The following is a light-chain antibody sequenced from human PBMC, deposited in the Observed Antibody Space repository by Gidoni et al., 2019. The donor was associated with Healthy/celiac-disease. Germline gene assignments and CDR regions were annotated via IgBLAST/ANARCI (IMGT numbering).Light chain of an antibody. V-gene: IGKV3-11*01. J-gene: IGKJ5*01. CDR3: QQRSNWPPIT. CDR2: DAS. Sequence: EIVFTQAPATLSLSPGERATLSCRASQSVSSYLAWYQQKPGQAPRLLIYDASNRATGIPARFSGSGSGTDVTLTISSLEHEDFAVYYCQQRSNWPPITFGQGTRLEIK. CDR1: QSVSSY.